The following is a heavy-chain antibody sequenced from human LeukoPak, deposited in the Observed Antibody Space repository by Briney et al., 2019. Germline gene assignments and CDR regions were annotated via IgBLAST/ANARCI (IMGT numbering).Heavy chain of an antibody. CDR3: ANRGSYGAFDI. CDR2: IYHSGST. D-gene: IGHD1-26*01. V-gene: IGHV4-38-2*02. CDR1: GYSISGGFY. J-gene: IGHJ3*02. Sequence: SETLSLTCTVSGYSISGGFYWGWIRQPPGKGLEWIGSIYHSGSTYYNPSLKSRVTISVDTSKNQFSLKLSSVTAADTAVYYCANRGSYGAFDIWGQGTMVTVSS.